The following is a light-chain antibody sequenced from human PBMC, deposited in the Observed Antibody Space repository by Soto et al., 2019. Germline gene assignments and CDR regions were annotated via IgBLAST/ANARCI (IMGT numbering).Light chain of an antibody. Sequence: EIVLTQSPGTLSLSPVEGATLSCRASQSVSSTYLAWYQQKAGQAPRLLIYGASTRATGIPDRFSGSGSETDFTLTISRLEPEDFAIFYCHQYVTSPLTFGGGTKVDIK. CDR1: QSVSSTY. J-gene: IGKJ4*01. CDR3: HQYVTSPLT. CDR2: GAS. V-gene: IGKV3-20*01.